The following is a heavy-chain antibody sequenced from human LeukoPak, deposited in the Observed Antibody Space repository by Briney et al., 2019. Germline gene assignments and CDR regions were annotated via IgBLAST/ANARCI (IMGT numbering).Heavy chain of an antibody. CDR2: INPNSGGT. V-gene: IGHV1-2*02. CDR3: ARVSSGYYSWFDP. J-gene: IGHJ5*02. CDR1: GYTFTGYY. Sequence: GASVKVSCKASGYTFTGYYMHWVRQAPGQGLEWMGWINPNSGGTNYAQKFQGRVTMTRDTSKNQFSLKLSSVTAADTAVYYCARVSSGYYSWFDPWGQGTLVTVSS. D-gene: IGHD3-22*01.